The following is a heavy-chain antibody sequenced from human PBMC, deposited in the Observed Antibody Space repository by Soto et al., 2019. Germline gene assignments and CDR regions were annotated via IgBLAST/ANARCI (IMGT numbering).Heavy chain of an antibody. J-gene: IGHJ4*02. CDR2: ISYDGSNK. D-gene: IGHD6-6*01. CDR3: AREARVAARPSPIWGNHLWSPYYFDY. V-gene: IGHV3-30-3*01. CDR1: GFTFSSYA. Sequence: QVQLVESGGGVVQPGRSLRLSCAASGFTFSSYAMHWVRQAPGKGLEWVAVISYDGSNKYYADSVKGRFTISRDNSKNTLYLQMNSLRAEDTAVYYCAREARVAARPSPIWGNHLWSPYYFDYWGQGTLVTVSS.